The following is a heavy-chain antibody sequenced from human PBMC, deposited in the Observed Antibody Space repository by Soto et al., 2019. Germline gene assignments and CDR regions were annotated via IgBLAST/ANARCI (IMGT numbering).Heavy chain of an antibody. Sequence: QLQLQESGPGLVKPSETLSLTCTVSGGSISSSSYYWGWIRQPPGKGLEWIGSIYYSGSTYYNPSLKSRVTISVDTSKNQFSLKLSSVTAADTAVYYCARHSYSSSSRDWFDPWGQGTLVTVSS. J-gene: IGHJ5*02. D-gene: IGHD6-6*01. V-gene: IGHV4-39*01. CDR1: GGSISSSSYY. CDR2: IYYSGST. CDR3: ARHSYSSSSRDWFDP.